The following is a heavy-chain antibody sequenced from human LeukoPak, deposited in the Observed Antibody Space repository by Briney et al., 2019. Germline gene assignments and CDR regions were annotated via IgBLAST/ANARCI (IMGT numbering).Heavy chain of an antibody. CDR2: INSDGSRT. J-gene: IGHJ4*02. V-gene: IGHV3-74*01. D-gene: IGHD4-17*01. CDR1: GFTFNSYW. Sequence: GGSLRLSCAASGFTFNSYWMHWVRHAPGKGLVWVSRINSDGSRTTYADSVKGRFTISRDNAKNTLYLQMNSLRAEDTAVYYCAKATTVTPVYFDYWGQGTLVTVSS. CDR3: AKATTVTPVYFDY.